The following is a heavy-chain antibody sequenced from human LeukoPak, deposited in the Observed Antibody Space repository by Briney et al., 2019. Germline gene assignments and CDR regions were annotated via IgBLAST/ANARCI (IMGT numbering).Heavy chain of an antibody. D-gene: IGHD6-13*01. CDR1: GYTFTGYY. Sequence: ASVKVSCKASGYTFTGYYMHWVRQAPGQGLEWMGWINPNSGGTNYAQKFQGRVTMTRDTSISTAYMELSRLRSDDTAVYYCAREDGSGYSSSWFDPWGQGTLVTVSS. CDR3: AREDGSGYSSSWFDP. CDR2: INPNSGGT. J-gene: IGHJ5*02. V-gene: IGHV1-2*02.